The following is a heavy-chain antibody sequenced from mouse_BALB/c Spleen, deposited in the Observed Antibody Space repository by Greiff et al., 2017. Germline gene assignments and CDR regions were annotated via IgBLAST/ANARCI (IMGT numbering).Heavy chain of an antibody. CDR2: ISSGGSYT. Sequence: DVMLVESGGDLVKPGGSLKLSCAASGFTFSSYGMSWVRQTPDKRLEWVATISSGGSYTYYPDSVKGRFTISRDNAKNTLYLQMSSLKSEDTAMYYCASHRYDGFAYWGQGTLVTVSA. D-gene: IGHD2-14*01. V-gene: IGHV5-6*02. J-gene: IGHJ3*01. CDR1: GFTFSSYG. CDR3: ASHRYDGFAY.